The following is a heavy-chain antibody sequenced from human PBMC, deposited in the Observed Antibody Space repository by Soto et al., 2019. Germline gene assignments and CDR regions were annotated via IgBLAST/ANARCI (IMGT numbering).Heavy chain of an antibody. CDR2: IKQDGSEK. V-gene: IGHV3-7*01. J-gene: IGHJ5*02. CDR1: GFTFSSYW. Sequence: GGSLRLSCAASGFTFSSYWMSWVRQAPGKGLEWVANIKQDGSEKYYVDSVKGRFTISRDNAKNSLYLQMNSLRAEETAVYYCAQERIGAIFGAGGFDTWGQGTLVTVSS. CDR3: AQERIGAIFGAGGFDT. D-gene: IGHD3-3*02.